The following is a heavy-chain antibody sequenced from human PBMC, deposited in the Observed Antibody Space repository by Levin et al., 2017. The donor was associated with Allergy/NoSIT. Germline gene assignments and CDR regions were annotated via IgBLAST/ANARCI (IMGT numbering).Heavy chain of an antibody. J-gene: IGHJ4*02. CDR1: GFTFSSYS. V-gene: IGHV3-48*02. Sequence: SCAASGFTFSSYSMNWVRQAPGKGLEWVSYISSSSSTIYYADSVKGRFTISRDNAKNSLYLQMNSLRDEDTAVYYCARDLGYYGDYVSVDYWGQGTLVTVSS. CDR2: ISSSSSTI. CDR3: ARDLGYYGDYVSVDY. D-gene: IGHD4-17*01.